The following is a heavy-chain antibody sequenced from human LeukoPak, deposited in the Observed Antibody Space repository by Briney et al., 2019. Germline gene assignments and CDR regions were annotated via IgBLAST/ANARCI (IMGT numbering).Heavy chain of an antibody. Sequence: GGSLRLSCAASGFTFSSYDMRWVRQATGKGLEWVSAIGTAGDTYYPGSVKGRFTISRENAKNSLYLQMNSLRAGDTAVYYCARGRYSSSWYKGDAFDIWGQGTMVTVSS. CDR2: IGTAGDT. V-gene: IGHV3-13*01. J-gene: IGHJ3*02. CDR3: ARGRYSSSWYKGDAFDI. D-gene: IGHD6-13*01. CDR1: GFTFSSYD.